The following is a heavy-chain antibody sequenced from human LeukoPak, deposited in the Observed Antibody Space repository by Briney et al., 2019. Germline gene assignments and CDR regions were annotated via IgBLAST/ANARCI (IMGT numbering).Heavy chain of an antibody. CDR3: ASHQLLNPSYFDY. D-gene: IGHD1-1*01. V-gene: IGHV4-59*08. CDR1: GGSISSYY. Sequence: SETLSITRTVSGGSISSYYWSWIRQPPGKGLEWIGYIYYSGSTNYNPSLKSRVTISVDTSKNQFSLKLSSVTAADTAVYYCASHQLLNPSYFDYWGQGTLVTVSS. CDR2: IYYSGST. J-gene: IGHJ4*02.